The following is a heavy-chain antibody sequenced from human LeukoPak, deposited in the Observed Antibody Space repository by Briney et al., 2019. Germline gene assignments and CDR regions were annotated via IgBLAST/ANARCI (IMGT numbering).Heavy chain of an antibody. Sequence: GGSLRLSCAASGYPFSTNWMSWVRQAPGKGLEWVANINQDGSAKYYVDSVKGRFIISRDNAKNSLYLQLNSLRPEDTAVFYCARSAGPGTVDYWGQGTLVTVSS. J-gene: IGHJ4*02. CDR2: INQDGSAK. D-gene: IGHD1-1*01. V-gene: IGHV3-7*01. CDR1: GYPFSTNW. CDR3: ARSAGPGTVDY.